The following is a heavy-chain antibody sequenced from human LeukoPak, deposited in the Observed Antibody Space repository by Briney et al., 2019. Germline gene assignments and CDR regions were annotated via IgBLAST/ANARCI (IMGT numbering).Heavy chain of an antibody. J-gene: IGHJ2*01. CDR3: ARVSDTTTYSHWYFDL. D-gene: IGHD2/OR15-2a*01. CDR1: GYSFTGFY. V-gene: IGHV1-2*02. CDR2: NNPNSGGT. Sequence: ASVKVSCKASGYSFTGFYMHWLRQAPGQGLEWMGWNNPNSGGTNYAQKFQGRVTMTRDTSIGTAYMELSRLRSDDTAVYYCARVSDTTTYSHWYFDLWGRGTLVTVSS.